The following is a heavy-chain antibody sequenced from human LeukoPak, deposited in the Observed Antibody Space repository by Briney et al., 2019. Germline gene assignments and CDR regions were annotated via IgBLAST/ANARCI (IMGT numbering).Heavy chain of an antibody. CDR2: INAGNGNT. D-gene: IGHD5-12*01. CDR1: GYTFTSYA. Sequence: GASVKVSCQASGYTFTSYAMHWVRQAPGQRFEWMGWINAGNGNTKYSQKFQGRVTITRDTSASTAYMELSSLRSEDTAVYYCARDRSSGYDFDYWGQGTLVTVSS. CDR3: ARDRSSGYDFDY. J-gene: IGHJ4*02. V-gene: IGHV1-3*01.